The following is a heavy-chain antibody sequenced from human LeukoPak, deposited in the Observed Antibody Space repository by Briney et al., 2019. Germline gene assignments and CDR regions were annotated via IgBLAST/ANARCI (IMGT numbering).Heavy chain of an antibody. Sequence: GGSLRLSCAASGFTFSSYVMHWVRQAPGKGLEYVSAMSGNGDRTYYADSVKGRFTISRDNSKDTVYLQMGSLRVEDMAVYYCARGGLWFGDSPTNYLDDWGQGTLVTVSS. CDR1: GFTFSSYV. CDR2: MSGNGDRT. D-gene: IGHD3-10*01. V-gene: IGHV3-64*02. J-gene: IGHJ4*02. CDR3: ARGGLWFGDSPTNYLDD.